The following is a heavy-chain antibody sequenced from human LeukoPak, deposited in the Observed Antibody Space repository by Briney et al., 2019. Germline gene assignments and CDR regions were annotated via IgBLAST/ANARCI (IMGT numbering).Heavy chain of an antibody. Sequence: GSLRLSCAASGFTFSTYVMTWVRQAPGKGLEWVSSISSSSSYIYYADSVKGRFTISRDNAKNSLYLQMNSLRAEDTAVYYCARDRGGYWGQGTLVTVSS. CDR2: ISSSSSYI. CDR3: ARDRGGY. J-gene: IGHJ4*02. D-gene: IGHD3-16*01. V-gene: IGHV3-21*01. CDR1: GFTFSTYV.